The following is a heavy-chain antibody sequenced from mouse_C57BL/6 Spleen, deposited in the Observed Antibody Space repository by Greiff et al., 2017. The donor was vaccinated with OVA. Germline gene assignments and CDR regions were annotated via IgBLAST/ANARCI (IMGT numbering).Heavy chain of an antibody. J-gene: IGHJ2*01. CDR3: ARRPYITTAPDY. D-gene: IGHD1-2*01. V-gene: IGHV1-69*01. Sequence: QVQLQQPGAELVMPGASVKLSCKASGYTFTSYWMHWVKQRPGQGLEWIGELDPSDSYTNYNQKFKGKSTLTVDKSSSTAYMQLSSLTSEDSAVYYCARRPYITTAPDYWGQGTTLTVSS. CDR1: GYTFTSYW. CDR2: LDPSDSYT.